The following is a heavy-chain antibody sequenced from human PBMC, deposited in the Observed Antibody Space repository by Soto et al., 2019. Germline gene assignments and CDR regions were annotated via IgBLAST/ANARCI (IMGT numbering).Heavy chain of an antibody. CDR1: GGSISSGGYY. V-gene: IGHV4-31*03. Sequence: SETLSLTCTVSGGSISSGGYYWSWIRQHPGKGLEWIGYIYYSGSTYYSPSLKSRVTISVDTSKNQFSLKLSSVTAADTAVYYCARARYVCNFLSYYCYRLDFWGQGTTDTVSS. CDR2: IYYSGST. J-gene: IGHJ6*02. CDR3: ARARYVCNFLSYYCYRLDF. D-gene: IGHD3-10*02.